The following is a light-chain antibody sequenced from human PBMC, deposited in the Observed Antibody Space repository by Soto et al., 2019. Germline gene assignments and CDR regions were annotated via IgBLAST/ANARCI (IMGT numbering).Light chain of an antibody. Sequence: QSVLTQSPSASASLGASVKLTCTLSSGHSSYAIAWHQQQPEKGPRYLMKVNSDGSHSKGDGIPDRFSGSSSGAERYLTISSLQSEDEADYYCQTWGTGIHRVVFGGGTKLTVL. CDR2: VNSDGSH. J-gene: IGLJ2*01. CDR3: QTWGTGIHRVV. CDR1: SGHSSYA. V-gene: IGLV4-69*01.